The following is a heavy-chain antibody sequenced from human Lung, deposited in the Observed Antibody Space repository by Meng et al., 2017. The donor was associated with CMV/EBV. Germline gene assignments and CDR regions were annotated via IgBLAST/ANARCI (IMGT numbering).Heavy chain of an antibody. D-gene: IGHD2-21*02. J-gene: IGHJ4*02. CDR1: GGSISSSNW. CDR3: ARVVTALWGYYFDY. CDR2: IYHSGST. V-gene: IGHV4-4*02. Sequence: VPRDEAGPGRGKPSGTLSLTWGVAGGSISSSNWWSWVRQPPGKGLEWIGEIYHSGSTNYNPSLKSRVTISVDKSKNQFSLKLSSVTAADTAVYYCARVVTALWGYYFDYWGQGTLVTVSS.